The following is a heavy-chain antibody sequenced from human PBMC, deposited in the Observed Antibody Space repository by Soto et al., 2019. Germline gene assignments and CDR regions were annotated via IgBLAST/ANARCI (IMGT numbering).Heavy chain of an antibody. J-gene: IGHJ5*02. Sequence: ASVKVSCKASGYTFTSYGISWVRQAPGQGLEWMGWISAYNGNTNYAQKLQGRVTITTDTSTSTAYMELRSLRSDDTAVYYCARGVRRPPENWFDPWGQGTLVTVSS. CDR3: ARGVRRPPENWFDP. CDR1: GYTFTSYG. V-gene: IGHV1-18*01. CDR2: ISAYNGNT. D-gene: IGHD3-22*01.